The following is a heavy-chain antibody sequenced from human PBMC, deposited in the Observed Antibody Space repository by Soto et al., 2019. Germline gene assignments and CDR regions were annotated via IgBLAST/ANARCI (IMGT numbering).Heavy chain of an antibody. V-gene: IGHV3-74*03. J-gene: IGHJ5*02. CDR1: GFTFSDYY. CDR2: IKSDGTMK. CDR3: ARSDWFDP. Sequence: PGGSLRLSYAASGFTFSDYYMCWIRQAPGKGLVWVSRIKSDGTMKMYADSVNGRFTISRDKAKNTLYLQMNSLREEDTAVYYCARSDWFDPGGQGTLVTVSS.